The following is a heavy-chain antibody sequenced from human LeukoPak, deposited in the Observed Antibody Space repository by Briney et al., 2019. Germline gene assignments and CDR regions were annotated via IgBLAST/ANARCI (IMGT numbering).Heavy chain of an antibody. CDR2: INHSGST. CDR1: GGSFSGYY. D-gene: IGHD3-22*01. J-gene: IGHJ4*02. Sequence: SETLSLTCAVYGGSFSGYYWSWIRQPPGKGLEWIGEINHSGSTNYNPSLKSRVTISVGTSKNQFSLKLSSVTAADTAVYYCARGRGYYDSSGYYPSFEYWGQGTLVTVSS. V-gene: IGHV4-34*01. CDR3: ARGRGYYDSSGYYPSFEY.